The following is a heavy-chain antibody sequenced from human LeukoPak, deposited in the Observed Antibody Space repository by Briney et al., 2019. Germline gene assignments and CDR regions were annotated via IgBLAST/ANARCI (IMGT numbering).Heavy chain of an antibody. CDR3: ARHVDIVATIVSFDI. V-gene: IGHV4-59*01. Sequence: PSETLSLTCTVSGGSISSYYWSWIRQPPGKGLEWIGYIYCSGSTNYNPSLKSRVTISVDTSKNQFSLKLSSVTAADTAVYYCARHVDIVATIVSFDIWGQGTMVTVSS. D-gene: IGHD5-12*01. J-gene: IGHJ3*02. CDR2: IYCSGST. CDR1: GGSISSYY.